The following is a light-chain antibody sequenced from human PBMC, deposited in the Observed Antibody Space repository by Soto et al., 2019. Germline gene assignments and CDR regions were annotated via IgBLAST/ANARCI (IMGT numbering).Light chain of an antibody. J-gene: IGKJ3*01. V-gene: IGKV2-28*01. CDR2: LGS. CDR3: MQTLLRPT. CDR1: QSLLPSNGYNY. Sequence: DIVMTQSPLSLPVTPGEPASISCRSNQSLLPSNGYNYLDWYLQKPGQSPQLLIYLGSNRASGVPDRFSGSGSGTDFTLKISRVEAEDVGVYYCMQTLLRPTFGPGTKVDIK.